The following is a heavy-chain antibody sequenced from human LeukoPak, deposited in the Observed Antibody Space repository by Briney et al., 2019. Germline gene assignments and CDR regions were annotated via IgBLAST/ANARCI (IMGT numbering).Heavy chain of an antibody. J-gene: IGHJ3*01. Sequence: GGSLRLSCAASGFSFTSYWMNWVRQAPGKGLEWVANIKEDGSEKYYADSVKGRFTISRDNAKNSLYLQMNSLRAEDTALYYCARAFYYDSSGIPGAFDFWGQGTMVTVSS. D-gene: IGHD3-22*01. CDR1: GFSFTSYW. V-gene: IGHV3-7*01. CDR2: IKEDGSEK. CDR3: ARAFYYDSSGIPGAFDF.